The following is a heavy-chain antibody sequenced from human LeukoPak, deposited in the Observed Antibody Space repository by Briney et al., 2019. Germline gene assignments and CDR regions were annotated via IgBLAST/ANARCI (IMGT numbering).Heavy chain of an antibody. D-gene: IGHD1-26*01. V-gene: IGHV4-39*01. J-gene: IGHJ2*01. CDR2: ISYSGST. CDR3: ARRVYSGSYNWYFDL. Sequence: SETLSLTCSVSGGSISTSTYYWGWIRQPPGKGLEWIGSISYSGSTYNNPSLKSRVTISVDTSKNQFSLKLSSVTAPDTAVYYCARRVYSGSYNWYFDLWGRGTLVTVSS. CDR1: GGSISTSTYY.